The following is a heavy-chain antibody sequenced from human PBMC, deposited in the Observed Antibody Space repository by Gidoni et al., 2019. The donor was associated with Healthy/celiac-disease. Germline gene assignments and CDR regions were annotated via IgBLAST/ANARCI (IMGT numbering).Heavy chain of an antibody. Sequence: QVQLVQSGAEVKKPGSSVKVSCKASGGTFSSYAISWVRQAPGQGVEWMGGIIPTFGTANYAQKFQGRVTITADESTSTAYMELSSLRSEDTAVYYCARDGPPRYYDSSSHYYYGMDVWGQGTTVTVSS. CDR2: IIPTFGTA. CDR1: GGTFSSYA. J-gene: IGHJ6*02. CDR3: ARDGPPRYYDSSSHYYYGMDV. D-gene: IGHD3-22*01. V-gene: IGHV1-69*01.